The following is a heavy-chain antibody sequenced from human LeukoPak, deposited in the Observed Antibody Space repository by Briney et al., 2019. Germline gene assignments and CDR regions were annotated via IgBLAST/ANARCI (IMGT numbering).Heavy chain of an antibody. CDR1: GYTFTSYG. CDR3: ARDEAVLWFGELLNY. CDR2: ISAYNGNT. Sequence: GASVKVSCKASGYTFTSYGISWVRQAPGQGLEWMGWISAYNGNTNYAQKLQGRDTMTTDTSTSTAYMELRSLRSDDTAVYYCARDEAVLWFGELLNYWGQGTLVTVSS. J-gene: IGHJ4*02. D-gene: IGHD3-10*01. V-gene: IGHV1-18*01.